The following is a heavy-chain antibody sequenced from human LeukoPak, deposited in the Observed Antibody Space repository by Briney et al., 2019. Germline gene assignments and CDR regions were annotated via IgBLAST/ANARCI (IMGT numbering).Heavy chain of an antibody. Sequence: GGSLTLSCPASGFTFSSFWMTWVRQAPGKGLEWVATIKQDGREKYYVDSVKGRFTISRDNAKNSLYLHMNSLRAGDTAVYYCARDRNTDFWSGYYTNYFDDWGEGALVSVSS. CDR1: GFTFSSFW. V-gene: IGHV3-7*01. D-gene: IGHD3-3*01. CDR3: ARDRNTDFWSGYYTNYFDD. CDR2: IKQDGREK. J-gene: IGHJ4*02.